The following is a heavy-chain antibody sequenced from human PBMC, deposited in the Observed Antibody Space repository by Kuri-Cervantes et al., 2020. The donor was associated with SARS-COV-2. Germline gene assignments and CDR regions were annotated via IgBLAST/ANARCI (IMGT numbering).Heavy chain of an antibody. V-gene: IGHV3-74*01. CDR3: AKSDWFDP. J-gene: IGHJ5*02. CDR2: FMSDGTSP. Sequence: GESLKISCAASGFTFGNYWMHWVRQAPGKGLVWVSRFMSDGTSPSYADSVRGRFTISRDNAKNTLYLQMNSRRADDTAVYYCAKSDWFDPWGQGTLVTVSS. CDR1: GFTFGNYW.